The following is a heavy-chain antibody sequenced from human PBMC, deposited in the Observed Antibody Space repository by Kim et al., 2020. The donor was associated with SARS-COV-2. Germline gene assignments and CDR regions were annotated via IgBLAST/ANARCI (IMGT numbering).Heavy chain of an antibody. CDR3: ARSIGPIIWFGELLISGAFDI. CDR2: IYYSGST. D-gene: IGHD3-10*01. J-gene: IGHJ3*02. V-gene: IGHV4-39*01. Sequence: SETLSLTCTVSGGSISSSSYYWGWIRQPPGKGLEWIGSIYYSGSTYYNPSLKSRVTISVDTSKNQFSLKLSSVTAADTAVYYCARSIGPIIWFGELLISGAFDIWGQGTMVTVSS. CDR1: GGSISSSSYY.